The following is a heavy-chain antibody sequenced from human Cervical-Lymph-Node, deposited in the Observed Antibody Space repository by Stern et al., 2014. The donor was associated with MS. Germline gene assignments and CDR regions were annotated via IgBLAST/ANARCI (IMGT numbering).Heavy chain of an antibody. J-gene: IGHJ3*01. CDR1: GASITSSSYH. D-gene: IGHD6-13*01. Sequence: VQLEESGPGLVKPSETLSLTCTVSGASITSSSYHWGWIRQSPGKGLEWIGNIYYGGSTHYNPSLESRLAMSVDTSKNLFSPTLSSVTAADTAVYYCEAAPGRGDAFDFWGQGTVVSVSS. CDR2: IYYGGST. CDR3: EAAPGRGDAFDF. V-gene: IGHV4-39*01.